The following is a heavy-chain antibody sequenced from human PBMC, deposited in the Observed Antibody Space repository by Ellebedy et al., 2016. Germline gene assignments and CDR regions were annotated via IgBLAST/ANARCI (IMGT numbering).Heavy chain of an antibody. D-gene: IGHD5-12*01. CDR2: IYAGGTT. Sequence: GESLKISCVVSGFSVSSNYLSWVRQAPGKGLEWVSVIYAGGTTFYADSVKGRFTISRDNSKNTLYLQMNSLRAEDTAVYYCARGVAKVAHAFDVWGLGTMVTVSS. CDR1: GFSVSSNY. J-gene: IGHJ3*01. CDR3: ARGVAKVAHAFDV. V-gene: IGHV3-66*01.